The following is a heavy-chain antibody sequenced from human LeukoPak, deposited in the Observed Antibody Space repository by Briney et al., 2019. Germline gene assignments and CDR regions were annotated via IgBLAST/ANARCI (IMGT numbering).Heavy chain of an antibody. J-gene: IGHJ4*02. CDR2: INSDGSST. CDR1: EFTFSSYW. V-gene: IGHV3-74*01. Sequence: GGSLRLSCAASEFTFSSYWMHWVRQAPGKGLGWVSCINSDGSSTRYADSVKGRFTISRDNAKNTLYLQMNSLRAEDTAVYYCVRLVSGSYRYDYWGQGTLSPSPQ. CDR3: VRLVSGSYRYDY. D-gene: IGHD1-26*01.